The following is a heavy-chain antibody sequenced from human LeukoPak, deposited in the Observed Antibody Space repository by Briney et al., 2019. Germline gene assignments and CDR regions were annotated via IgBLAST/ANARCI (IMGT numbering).Heavy chain of an antibody. V-gene: IGHV4-61*05. CDR1: GGSISSSSYY. CDR3: ARWDDSAWAFGS. D-gene: IGHD6-19*01. J-gene: IGHJ4*02. Sequence: SETLSLTCTVSGGSISSSSYYWGWIRQPPGKGLEWIGYIYYSGSTNYNPSLKSRVTVSVDTSKNQFSLKLSSVTAADTAVYFCARWDDSAWAFGSWGPGILVTVSS. CDR2: IYYSGST.